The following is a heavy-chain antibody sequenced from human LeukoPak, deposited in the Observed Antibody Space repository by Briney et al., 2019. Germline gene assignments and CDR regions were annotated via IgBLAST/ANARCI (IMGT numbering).Heavy chain of an antibody. CDR3: VREENWFDP. J-gene: IGHJ5*02. CDR2: VSAYNGNT. Sequence: GASVKVSCKASGYTFYYYGISWVRQAPGQGLEWMGWVSAYNGNTNYAQKLQGRVTMTADTSTSTAYMELRSLRSDDTAVYYCVREENWFDPWGQGTLVTVSS. CDR1: GYTFYYYG. V-gene: IGHV1-18*01.